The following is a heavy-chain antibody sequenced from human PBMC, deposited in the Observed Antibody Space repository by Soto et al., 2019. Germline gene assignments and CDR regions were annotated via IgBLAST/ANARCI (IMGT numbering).Heavy chain of an antibody. D-gene: IGHD2-8*01. V-gene: IGHV4-59*01. J-gene: IGHJ4*02. CDR1: GGSIRSYY. Sequence: PSETLSLTCSVSGGSIRSYYWSWIRQPPGKGLERIGYIYYSGSTNNNPSLRSRVTISIDTSKNQFSLKLSSVTAADTAVYYCARGSPTLGYCTNGVCTHFDSWGQGTLVTVSS. CDR3: ARGSPTLGYCTNGVCTHFDS. CDR2: IYYSGST.